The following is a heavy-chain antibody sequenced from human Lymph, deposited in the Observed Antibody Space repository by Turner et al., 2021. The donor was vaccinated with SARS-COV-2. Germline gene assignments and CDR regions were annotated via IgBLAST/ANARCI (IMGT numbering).Heavy chain of an antibody. CDR3: ARVVVLRRAYFDY. D-gene: IGHD2-8*01. Sequence: QLQLQESGPGLVKPSATLSLTCTVSGGSISSSSYYWGWIRQPPGKGLEWIGSLYYSGSTYYNPSLKSRVTISVDTSKNQFSLKLSSVTAADTAVYYCARVVVLRRAYFDYWGQGTLVTVSS. V-gene: IGHV4-39*07. CDR1: GGSISSSSYY. CDR2: LYYSGST. J-gene: IGHJ4*02.